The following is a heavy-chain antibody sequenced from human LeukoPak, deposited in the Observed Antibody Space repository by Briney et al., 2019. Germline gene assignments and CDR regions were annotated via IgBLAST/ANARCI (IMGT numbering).Heavy chain of an antibody. CDR1: GGTFGSYA. V-gene: IGHV1-69*06. CDR3: ATILDCSSTSCYEPLVDY. J-gene: IGHJ4*02. CDR2: VIPIFGTA. D-gene: IGHD2-2*01. Sequence: EASVKVSCKASGGTFGSYAISWVRQAPGQGLEWMGGVIPIFGTANYAQKFQGRVTITADKSTSTAYMELSSLRSEDTAVYYCATILDCSSTSCYEPLVDYWGQGTLVTVSS.